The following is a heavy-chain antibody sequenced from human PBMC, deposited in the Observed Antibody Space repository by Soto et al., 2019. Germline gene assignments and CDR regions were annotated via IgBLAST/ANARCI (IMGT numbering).Heavy chain of an antibody. CDR1: GGTFNNYA. CDR2: IIPIIGTA. Sequence: QVQLVQSGAEVKKPGSSVKVSCKATGGTFNNYAISWGRQAPGQGLEWMGGIIPIIGTADYAHKFQGRLAISEDESTGTTFMDLSSLRSEDTALYYCARGGVDVVATSAFDYWGQGTLVTVSS. CDR3: ARGGVDVVATSAFDY. V-gene: IGHV1-69*01. J-gene: IGHJ4*02. D-gene: IGHD5-12*01.